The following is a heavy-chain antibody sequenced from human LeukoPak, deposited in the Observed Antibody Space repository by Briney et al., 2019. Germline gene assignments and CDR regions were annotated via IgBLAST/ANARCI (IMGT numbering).Heavy chain of an antibody. CDR3: ARAPAAIFYFFDY. Sequence: SETLSLTCTVSGGSISSYYWSWIRQPPGKGLEWIGYIYYSGSTNYNPSLKSRVTISVDTSKNQFSLKLSSVTAADTAVYYCARAPAAIFYFFDYWGQGTLVTVSS. J-gene: IGHJ4*02. CDR2: IYYSGST. D-gene: IGHD2-2*02. CDR1: GGSISSYY. V-gene: IGHV4-59*08.